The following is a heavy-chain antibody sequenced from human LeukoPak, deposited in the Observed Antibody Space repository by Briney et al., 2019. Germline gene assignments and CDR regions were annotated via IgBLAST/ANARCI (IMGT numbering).Heavy chain of an antibody. Sequence: SETLSLTCTVSGGSISSGGYYWSWIRQHPGKGLEWIGYIYYSGSTYYNPSLKSRVTISVDTSKKQFSLKLSSVTAADTAVYYCARVRAGVFDYWGQGTLVTVSS. CDR3: ARVRAGVFDY. J-gene: IGHJ4*02. CDR2: IYYSGST. CDR1: GGSISSGGYY. V-gene: IGHV4-31*03. D-gene: IGHD3-10*01.